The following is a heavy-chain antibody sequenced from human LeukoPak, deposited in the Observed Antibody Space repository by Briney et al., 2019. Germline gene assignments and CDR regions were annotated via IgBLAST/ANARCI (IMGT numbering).Heavy chain of an antibody. Sequence: ETLSLTCTVSGGSISSYYWSWVRQAPGKGLEWVSVIYSGGSTYYADSVKGRFTISRDNSKNTLYLQMNSLRAEDTAVYYCARNRGEWLIAYWGQGTLVTVSS. CDR1: GGSISSYY. J-gene: IGHJ4*02. CDR2: IYSGGST. CDR3: ARNRGEWLIAY. V-gene: IGHV3-66*01. D-gene: IGHD3-3*01.